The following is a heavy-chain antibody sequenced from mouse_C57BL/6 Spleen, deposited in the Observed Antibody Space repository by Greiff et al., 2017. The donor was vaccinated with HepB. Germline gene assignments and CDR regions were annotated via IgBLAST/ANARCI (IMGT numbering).Heavy chain of an antibody. D-gene: IGHD4-1*01. CDR2: IDPENGDT. J-gene: IGHJ3*01. CDR1: GFNIKEDY. Sequence: VQLQQSGAELVRPGASVKLSCTASGFNIKEDYMHWVKQRPEKGLEWIGWIDPENGDTEYASKFQGKATITADTSSNTAYLQLSSLTAEDTAVYYCTTMNWDEAYWGQGTLVTVSA. V-gene: IGHV14-4*01. CDR3: TTMNWDEAY.